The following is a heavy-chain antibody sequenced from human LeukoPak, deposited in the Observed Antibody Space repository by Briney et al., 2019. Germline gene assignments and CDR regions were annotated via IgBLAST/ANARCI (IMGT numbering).Heavy chain of an antibody. CDR3: ARAFCSYYYDSSGFGY. CDR2: IYYSGST. CDR1: GGSISRVGYY. D-gene: IGHD3-22*01. Sequence: PSQTLSLTCTLSGGSISRVGYYWSWIPQHPGKGLECIGYIYYSGSTYYNPSLKSRVTISVDTSKIQFSMKLSSVTAADTAVYYCARAFCSYYYDSSGFGYWGQGTLVTVSS. V-gene: IGHV4-31*03. J-gene: IGHJ4*02.